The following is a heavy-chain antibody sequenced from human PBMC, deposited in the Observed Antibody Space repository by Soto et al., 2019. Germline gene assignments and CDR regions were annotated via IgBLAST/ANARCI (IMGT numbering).Heavy chain of an antibody. D-gene: IGHD2-15*01. CDR3: AAPVVVAEEGSDY. CDR2: ISGSGGST. J-gene: IGHJ4*02. CDR1: GFTFSSYA. Sequence: GSLRLSCAASGFTFSSYAMIWVRQAPGKGLEWVSAISGSGGSTYHADSVKGRFTISRDNSKNTLYLQMSSLRAEETAVYYCAAPVVVAEEGSDYWGQGTLVTV. V-gene: IGHV3-23*01.